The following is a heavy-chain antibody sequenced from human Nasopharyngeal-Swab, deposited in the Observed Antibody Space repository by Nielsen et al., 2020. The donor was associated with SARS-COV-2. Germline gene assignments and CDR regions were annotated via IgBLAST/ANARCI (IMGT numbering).Heavy chain of an antibody. CDR3: ARGATILGGHASRMDG. J-gene: IGHJ6*02. D-gene: IGHD3-3*01. Sequence: GESLKISCAASGFTFSSYSMNWVRQAPGKGLEWVSYISSSSSTIYYADSVKGRFTISRDNAKNSLYLQMNSLRDEDTAVYYCARGATILGGHASRMDGWGQGTTVTVSS. CDR1: GFTFSSYS. V-gene: IGHV3-48*02. CDR2: ISSSSSTI.